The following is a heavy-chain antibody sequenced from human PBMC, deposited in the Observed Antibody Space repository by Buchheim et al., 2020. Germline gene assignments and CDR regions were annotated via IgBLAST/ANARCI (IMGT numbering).Heavy chain of an antibody. CDR2: IYYSGST. D-gene: IGHD4-23*01. CDR1: GGSISSSSYY. V-gene: IGHV4-39*07. J-gene: IGHJ5*02. Sequence: QLQLQESGPGLVKPSETLSLTCTVSGGSISSSSYYWGWIRQPPGKGLEWTGSIYYSGSTYYNPSLKSRVTISVDTSKNQFSLKLSSVTAADTAVYYCARDYLDYGGPGDWFDPWGQGTL. CDR3: ARDYLDYGGPGDWFDP.